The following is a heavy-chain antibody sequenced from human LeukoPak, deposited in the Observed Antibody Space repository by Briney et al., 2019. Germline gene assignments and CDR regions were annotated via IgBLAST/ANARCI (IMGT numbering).Heavy chain of an antibody. V-gene: IGHV1-2*02. D-gene: IGHD5-24*01. Sequence: ASVKVSCKASGYTFTGYYMHWVRQAPGQGLEWMGWINPNSGGTNYAQKFQGRVTMTRDTSISTAYMELSRLRSDDTAVYYCAGRRDGYNSAFDIWGQGTMVTVSS. J-gene: IGHJ3*02. CDR3: AGRRDGYNSAFDI. CDR2: INPNSGGT. CDR1: GYTFTGYY.